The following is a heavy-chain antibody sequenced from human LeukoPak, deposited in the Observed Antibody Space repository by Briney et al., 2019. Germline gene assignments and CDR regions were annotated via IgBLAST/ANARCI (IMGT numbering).Heavy chain of an antibody. Sequence: GGSLRLSCAASGLTFSICDMSWVRQAPGKGLEWVSVISRSGDNTYYADSVKGRFTISRDNSKNTLYLQMNSLRAEDTAVYYCAKGIAAAVYWGQGTLVTVSS. D-gene: IGHD6-13*01. CDR3: AKGIAAAVY. CDR1: GLTFSICD. J-gene: IGHJ4*02. CDR2: ISRSGDNT. V-gene: IGHV3-23*01.